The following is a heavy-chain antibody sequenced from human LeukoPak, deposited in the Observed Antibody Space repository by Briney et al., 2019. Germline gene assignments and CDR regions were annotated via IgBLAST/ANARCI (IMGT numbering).Heavy chain of an antibody. J-gene: IGHJ3*02. CDR2: IRYDGSNK. CDR1: GFTFGSYG. V-gene: IGHV3-30*02. D-gene: IGHD3-16*01. CDR3: ARVIVWGSYPSNAFDI. Sequence: TGGSLRLSCAASGFTFGSYGMHWVRQAPGKGLEWVAFIRYDGSNKYYADSVKGRFTISRDNSKNTLYLQMNSLRAEDTAVYYCARVIVWGSYPSNAFDIWGQGTMVTVSS.